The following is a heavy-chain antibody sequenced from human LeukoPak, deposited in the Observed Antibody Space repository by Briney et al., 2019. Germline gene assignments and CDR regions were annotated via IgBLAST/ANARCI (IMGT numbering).Heavy chain of an antibody. J-gene: IGHJ4*02. CDR2: ISSSGSTI. CDR1: GFTFSSYE. V-gene: IGHV3-48*03. CDR3: ARDHYDFWSGYYWFDY. Sequence: GGSLRLSCAASGFTFSSYEMNWVRQAPGKGLEGVSYISSSGSTIYYADSVKGRFTISRDNAKNSLYLQMNSLRAEDTAVYYCARDHYDFWSGYYWFDYWGQGTLVTVSS. D-gene: IGHD3-3*01.